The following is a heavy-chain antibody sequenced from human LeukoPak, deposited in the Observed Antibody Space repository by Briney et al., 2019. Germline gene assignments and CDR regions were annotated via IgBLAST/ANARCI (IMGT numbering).Heavy chain of an antibody. CDR2: INSDGSST. D-gene: IGHD3-10*01. Sequence: GGSLRLSCAASGFTFSSYWMHWVRQAPGKGLVWVSRINSDGSSTSYADSVKGRFTISRDNAKNTLYLQMNSLRAEDTAVYYCARDLRIWFGESPFDYWGQGTLVTVSS. CDR3: ARDLRIWFGESPFDY. V-gene: IGHV3-74*01. J-gene: IGHJ4*02. CDR1: GFTFSSYW.